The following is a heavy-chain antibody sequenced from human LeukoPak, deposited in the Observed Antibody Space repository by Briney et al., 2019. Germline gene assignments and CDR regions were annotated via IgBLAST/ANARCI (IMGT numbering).Heavy chain of an antibody. CDR1: GFTFGDYA. Sequence: GGPLSLSCTAWGFTFGDYAMRWVRQAPGKGLEWVGFIRSKAYGGTTEYAASVKGRFTISRDDSRSIAYLQMSSLKTEDTAVYYCTRARASYYFDYWGQGTLVTVSS. D-gene: IGHD3-10*01. CDR2: IRSKAYGGTT. CDR3: TRARASYYFDY. V-gene: IGHV3-49*04. J-gene: IGHJ4*02.